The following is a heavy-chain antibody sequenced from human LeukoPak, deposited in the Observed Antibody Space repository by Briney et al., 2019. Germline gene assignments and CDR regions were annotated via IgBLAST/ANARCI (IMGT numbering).Heavy chain of an antibody. D-gene: IGHD3-16*02. CDR1: GFTFSSYS. J-gene: IGHJ4*02. CDR2: ISSSSYI. CDR3: ARSRSEGRYDY. Sequence: GGSLRLSCAASGFTFSSYSMNWVRQAPGKGLEWVSSISSSSYIYYADSVKGRFTISRDNSNNTLYLQMNSLRTEDTAVYYCARSRSEGRYDYWGQGTLVTVSS. V-gene: IGHV3-21*01.